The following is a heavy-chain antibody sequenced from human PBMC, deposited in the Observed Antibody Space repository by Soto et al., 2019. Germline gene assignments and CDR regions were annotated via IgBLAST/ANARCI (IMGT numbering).Heavy chain of an antibody. CDR3: ARADYATGSYYPDY. CDR1: GGSVRRGNYY. V-gene: IGHV4-31*03. J-gene: IGHJ4*02. Sequence: SETLSLTCTVSGGSVRRGNYYWSRIRQFPGKGLEWIGYISNSGRTHYNPSLMSRITILVDTSKNQFFLELRSVTAADTALYYCARADYATGSYYPDYWGQGTLVTVSS. D-gene: IGHD3-10*01. CDR2: ISNSGRT.